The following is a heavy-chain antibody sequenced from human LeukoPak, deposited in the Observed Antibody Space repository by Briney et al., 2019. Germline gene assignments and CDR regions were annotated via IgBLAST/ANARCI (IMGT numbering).Heavy chain of an antibody. V-gene: IGHV1-46*01. Sequence: ASVKVSCKASGYTFTGYYMHWVRQAPGQGLEWMGIINPSGGSTSYAQKFQGRVTMTRDMSTSTVYMELSSLRSEDTAVYYCARANSAYCGGDCYSDAFDIWGQGTMVTVSS. CDR1: GYTFTGYY. CDR2: INPSGGST. J-gene: IGHJ3*02. CDR3: ARANSAYCGGDCYSDAFDI. D-gene: IGHD2-21*02.